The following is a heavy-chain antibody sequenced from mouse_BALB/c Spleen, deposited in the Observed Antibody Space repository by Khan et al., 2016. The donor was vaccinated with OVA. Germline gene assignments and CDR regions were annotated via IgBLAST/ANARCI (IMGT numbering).Heavy chain of an antibody. CDR2: ISYSGST. Sequence: EVQLQESGPGLVKPSQSLSLTCTVTGYSITSDYAWNWIRQFPGNKLEWMGYISYSGSTSYNPSLKSRLSITRDTSKNQFFLQLNSVTTEDTATYYCASITTVVDWYFDVWGAGTTVTVSS. D-gene: IGHD1-1*01. V-gene: IGHV3-2*02. J-gene: IGHJ1*01. CDR3: ASITTVVDWYFDV. CDR1: GYSITSDYA.